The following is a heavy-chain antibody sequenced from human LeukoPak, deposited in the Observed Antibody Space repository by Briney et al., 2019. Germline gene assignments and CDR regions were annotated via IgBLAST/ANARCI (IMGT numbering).Heavy chain of an antibody. J-gene: IGHJ4*02. CDR2: ISAYNGNT. V-gene: IGHV1-18*01. CDR1: GYTFTSYG. Sequence: ASVKVSCKASGYTFTSYGISWVRQAPGQGLEWMGWISAYNGNTNYAQKLQGRVTMTTDTSTSTAYMELRSLRSDDTAVYYCARTYGSGSYLGGDLDYWGQGTLVTVSS. CDR3: ARTYGSGSYLGGDLDY. D-gene: IGHD3-10*01.